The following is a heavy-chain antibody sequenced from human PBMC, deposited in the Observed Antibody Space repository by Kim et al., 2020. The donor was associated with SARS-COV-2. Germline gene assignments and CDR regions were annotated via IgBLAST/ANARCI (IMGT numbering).Heavy chain of an antibody. Sequence: DSVKGRFTISRDNSKNSLYLQMNSLRTEDTALYYCAKGLYDVWSGYALDYWGQGTLVTVSS. D-gene: IGHD3-3*01. J-gene: IGHJ4*02. V-gene: IGHV3-43*01. CDR3: AKGLYDVWSGYALDY.